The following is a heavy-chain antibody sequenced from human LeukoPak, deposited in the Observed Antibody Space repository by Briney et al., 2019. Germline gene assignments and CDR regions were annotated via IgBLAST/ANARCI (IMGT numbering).Heavy chain of an antibody. J-gene: IGHJ4*02. CDR2: INHSGST. Sequence: SETLSLTCAVYGGPFSGYYWSWIRQPPGKGLEWIGEINHSGSTNYNPSLKSRVTISVDTSKNQFSLKLSSVTAADTAVYYCARGYYYDSSGYYTFDYWGQGTLVTASS. CDR1: GGPFSGYY. V-gene: IGHV4-34*01. CDR3: ARGYYYDSSGYYTFDY. D-gene: IGHD3-22*01.